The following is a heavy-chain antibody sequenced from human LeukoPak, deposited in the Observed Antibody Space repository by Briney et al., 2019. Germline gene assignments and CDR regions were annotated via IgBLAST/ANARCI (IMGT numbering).Heavy chain of an antibody. CDR2: INAGNGNT. CDR3: AVEYCSGGSCYSGFDY. Sequence: GASVKVSCKASGYTFSSYAMHWVRQAPGQRLEWMGWINAGNGNTKYSQKFQGRVTITRDTSASTAYMELSSLRSEDTAVYYCAVEYCSGGSCYSGFDYWGQGTLVTVSS. J-gene: IGHJ4*02. V-gene: IGHV1-3*01. D-gene: IGHD2-15*01. CDR1: GYTFSSYA.